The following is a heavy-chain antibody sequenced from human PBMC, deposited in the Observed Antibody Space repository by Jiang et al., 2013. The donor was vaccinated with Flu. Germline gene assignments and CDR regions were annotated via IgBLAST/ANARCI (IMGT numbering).Heavy chain of an antibody. V-gene: IGHV3-48*03. Sequence: VESGGGLVQPGGSLRLSCAASGFTFSSYEMNWVRQAPGKGLEWVSYISSSGSTIYYADSVKGRFTISRDNAKNSLYLQMNSLRAEDTAVYYCARDKGTDYYYYGMDVWGQGTTVTVSS. J-gene: IGHJ6*02. CDR2: ISSSGSTI. D-gene: IGHD1-14*01. CDR1: GFTFSSYE. CDR3: ARDKGTDYYYYGMDV.